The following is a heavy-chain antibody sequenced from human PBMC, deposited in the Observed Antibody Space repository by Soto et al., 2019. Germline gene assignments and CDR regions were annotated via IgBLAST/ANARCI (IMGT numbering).Heavy chain of an antibody. CDR2: IAPSDSYT. J-gene: IGHJ5*02. Sequence: GESLKISCKASGYSFTSYWIRWVRQMPGKGLEWMGRIAPSDSYTNYSPSFQGHVTISAVKSISTAYLQWSSLKASYTAMYYCAISKDTTIGGPLWFDPWGQGTLVTVPQ. CDR3: AISKDTTIGGPLWFDP. V-gene: IGHV5-10-1*01. D-gene: IGHD5-12*01. CDR1: GYSFTSYW.